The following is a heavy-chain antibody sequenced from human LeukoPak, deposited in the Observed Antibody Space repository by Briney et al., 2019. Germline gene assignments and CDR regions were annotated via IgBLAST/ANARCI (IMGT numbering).Heavy chain of an antibody. CDR2: INHSGST. V-gene: IGHV4-34*01. D-gene: IGHD6-19*01. CDR3: ARGHGYSSGWYSH. Sequence: SETLSLTCAVYGGSFSGYYWSWIRQPPGKGLEWIGEINHSGSTNYNPSLKSRVTISVDTSKNQFSLKLSSVTAADTAVYYCARGHGYSSGWYSHWGQGTLLTVSS. J-gene: IGHJ4*02. CDR1: GGSFSGYY.